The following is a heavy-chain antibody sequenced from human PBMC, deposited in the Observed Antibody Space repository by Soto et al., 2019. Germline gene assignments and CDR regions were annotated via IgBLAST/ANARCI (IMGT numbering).Heavy chain of an antibody. V-gene: IGHV3-13*04. CDR2: IGTAGDT. CDR3: ARAIGPTLFDY. J-gene: IGHJ4*02. D-gene: IGHD3-22*01. CDR1: AFTFSSYD. Sequence: PGGSLRLSCSASAFTFSSYDMHWVRQGPGKGPEWVSAIGTAGDTNYAGSVKGRFTISRENAKNSLYLQMNSLRAGDTAIYFCARAIGPTLFDYWGQGTLVTVSS.